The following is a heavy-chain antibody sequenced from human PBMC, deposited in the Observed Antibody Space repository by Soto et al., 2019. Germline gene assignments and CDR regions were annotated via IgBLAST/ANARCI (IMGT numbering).Heavy chain of an antibody. V-gene: IGHV1-3*01. CDR1: GYTFTSYA. Sequence: ASVKVSCKASGYTFTSYAMHCVRQAPGQRLEWMGWINAGNGNTKYSQKFQGRVTITRDTSASTVYMELSSLRSEDTAVYYCARGSGYYYWDDYWGQGTLVTVSS. CDR2: INAGNGNT. D-gene: IGHD3-22*01. J-gene: IGHJ4*02. CDR3: ARGSGYYYWDDY.